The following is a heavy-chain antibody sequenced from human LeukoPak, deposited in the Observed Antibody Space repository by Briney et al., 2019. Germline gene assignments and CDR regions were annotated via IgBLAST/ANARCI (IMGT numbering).Heavy chain of an antibody. CDR2: LTSRGDT. D-gene: IGHD3-10*01. CDR3: AKRRVVRGHFFDN. J-gene: IGHJ4*02. Sequence: GGSVRLSCAASGFTFSNYRMSWVRQAPGKGLEWVSSLTSRGDTSYADSVKGRFTISRDSSENSLLQMNSLTAEDTAVYFCAKRRVVRGHFFDNWGQGTLVTVSS. V-gene: IGHV3-23*01. CDR1: GFTFSNYR.